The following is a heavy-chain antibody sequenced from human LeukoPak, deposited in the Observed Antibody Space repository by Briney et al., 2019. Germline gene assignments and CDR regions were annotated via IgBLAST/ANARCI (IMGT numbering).Heavy chain of an antibody. V-gene: IGHV1-18*01. Sequence: ASVKVSCKASGYTFTSYGISWVRPAPGQGLEWMGWISAYNGNTNYAQKLQGRVTMTTDTSTSTAYMELRSLRSDDTAVYYCARAPRITIFGVVIPGDYYYYMDVWGKGTTVTVSS. CDR3: ARAPRITIFGVVIPGDYYYYMDV. D-gene: IGHD3-3*01. CDR1: GYTFTSYG. CDR2: ISAYNGNT. J-gene: IGHJ6*03.